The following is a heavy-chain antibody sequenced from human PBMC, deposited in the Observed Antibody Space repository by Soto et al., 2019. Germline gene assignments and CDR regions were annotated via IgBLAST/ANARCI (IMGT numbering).Heavy chain of an antibody. V-gene: IGHV3-64*01. D-gene: IGHD3-10*01. CDR1: GFTFSSYA. J-gene: IGHJ6*03. Sequence: GGSLRLSCAASGFTFSSYAMHWVRQAPGKGLEYVSAISSNGGSTYYANSVKGRFTISRDNSKNTLYLQMGSLRAEDMAVYYCARVGGSGSYYYYYMDVWGKGTTVTV. CDR3: ARVGGSGSYYYYYMDV. CDR2: ISSNGGST.